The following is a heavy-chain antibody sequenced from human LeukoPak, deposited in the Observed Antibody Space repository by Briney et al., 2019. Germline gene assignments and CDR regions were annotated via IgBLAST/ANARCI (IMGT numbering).Heavy chain of an antibody. Sequence: GGSLRLSCAASGFTVSSYWMSWVSQAPGKGLEWVANIKQDGSEKYYVDSVKGRFTISRDNAKNSLYLQMNSLRAEDTAVYYCARVGSSSWYYFDYWGEGTLVTVSS. CDR2: IKQDGSEK. CDR3: ARVGSSSWYYFDY. J-gene: IGHJ4*02. D-gene: IGHD6-13*01. CDR1: GFTVSSYW. V-gene: IGHV3-7*03.